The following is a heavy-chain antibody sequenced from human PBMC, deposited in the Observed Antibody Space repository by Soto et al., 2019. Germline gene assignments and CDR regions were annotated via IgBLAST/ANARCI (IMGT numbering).Heavy chain of an antibody. D-gene: IGHD6-6*01. CDR1: GFSFSTYS. CDR3: ARVGSSSDNGMDV. V-gene: IGHV3-48*02. Sequence: EVQLVESGGGLVQPGGSLRLSCAASGFSFSTYSMNWVRQAPGKGLEWVSYISSRSYTIYYVDSVKGRFTISRDNDKNSLYLQMNSLRDEDTAVYYCARVGSSSDNGMDVWGQGTTVTVSS. J-gene: IGHJ6*02. CDR2: ISSRSYTI.